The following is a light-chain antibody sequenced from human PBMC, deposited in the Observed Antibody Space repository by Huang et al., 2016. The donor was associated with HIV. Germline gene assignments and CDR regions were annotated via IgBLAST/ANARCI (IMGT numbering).Light chain of an antibody. J-gene: IGKJ4*01. CDR2: DAS. CDR1: QSVSSY. V-gene: IGKV3-11*01. Sequence: EIVLTQSPATLSLSPGERATLSCRASQSVSSYLAWYQQKPGQAPRLLIYDASNRATGIPAGFSGSGSVTDFTLTISSLEPDDFAVYYCQQRSNWPPLTFGGGTKVDIK. CDR3: QQRSNWPPLT.